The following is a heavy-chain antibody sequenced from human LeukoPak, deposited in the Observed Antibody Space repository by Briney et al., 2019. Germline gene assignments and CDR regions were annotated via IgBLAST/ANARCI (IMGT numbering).Heavy chain of an antibody. CDR1: GFTFSSYG. CDR2: IWYDGSSK. D-gene: IGHD3-22*01. V-gene: IGHV3-33*01. J-gene: IGHJ4*02. Sequence: GGSLRLSCAASGFTFSSYGMHWVRQAPGKGLEWVAVIWYDGSSKYYADSVKGRFTISRDNSKNTLYLQMNSLRAEDTAVYYCARPSGQYYYDSSGYYDYXXXGTLVTVSS. CDR3: ARPSGQYYYDSSGYYDY.